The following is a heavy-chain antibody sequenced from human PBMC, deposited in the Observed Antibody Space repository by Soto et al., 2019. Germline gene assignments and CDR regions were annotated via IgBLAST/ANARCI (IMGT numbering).Heavy chain of an antibody. V-gene: IGHV4-31*03. D-gene: IGHD6-13*01. CDR2: IYYSGST. CDR1: GGSISSGGYY. J-gene: IGHJ5*02. CDR3: ARETGYSSSWRGDSFDP. Sequence: QVQLQESGPGLVKPSQTLSLTCTVSGGSISSGGYYWSWIRQHPGKGLEWIGYIYYSGSTYYNPSLKCRVTISVDTSKNQFSLKLSSVTAADTAVYYCARETGYSSSWRGDSFDPWGQGTLVTVSS.